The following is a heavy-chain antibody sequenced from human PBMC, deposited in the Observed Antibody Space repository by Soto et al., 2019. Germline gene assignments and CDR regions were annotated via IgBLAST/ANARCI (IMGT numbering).Heavy chain of an antibody. J-gene: IGHJ4*02. D-gene: IGHD4-4*01. Sequence: QVQLVQSGAEVKKPGASVKVSCKASGYTFTGHYMHWVRQAPGQGLEWMGWINPKSGGTNYAQKFQDWVTMTRDTSISTAYMELTRLKSDDTAMYYCALIEMTTIAWGQGTLATVSS. CDR3: ALIEMTTIA. V-gene: IGHV1-2*04. CDR1: GYTFTGHY. CDR2: INPKSGGT.